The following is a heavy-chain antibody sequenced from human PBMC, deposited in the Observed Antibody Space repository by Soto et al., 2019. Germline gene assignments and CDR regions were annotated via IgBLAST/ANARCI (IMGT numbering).Heavy chain of an antibody. D-gene: IGHD2-2*01. CDR3: ARGPGYCSSTSCYAPDY. CDR1: GGSFSGYY. J-gene: IGHJ4*02. V-gene: IGHV4-34*01. CDR2: INHSGST. Sequence: SETLSLTCAVYGGSFSGYYWSWIRQPPGKGLEWIGEINHSGSTNYNPSLKSRVTISVDTSKNQFSLKLSSVTAADTAVYYCARGPGYCSSTSCYAPDYWDQGTLVTVSS.